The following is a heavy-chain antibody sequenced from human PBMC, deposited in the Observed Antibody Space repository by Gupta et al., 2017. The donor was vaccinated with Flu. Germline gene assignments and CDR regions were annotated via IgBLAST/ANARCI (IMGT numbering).Heavy chain of an antibody. Sequence: IDSSYCRAWIRQPPGKGLEWMGNINEAGSNHYSASFMRRGTITVDTSKIQLYFMQTSVTAADAAADYCTREYGGSSRADSWGQGTLVSVSS. V-gene: IGHV4-39*01. J-gene: IGHJ4*02. CDR3: TREYGGSSRADS. D-gene: IGHD1-26*01. CDR2: INEAGSN. CDR1: IDSSYC.